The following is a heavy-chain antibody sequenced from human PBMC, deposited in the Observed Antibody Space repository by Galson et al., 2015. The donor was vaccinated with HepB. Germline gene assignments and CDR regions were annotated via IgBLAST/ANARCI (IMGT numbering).Heavy chain of an antibody. J-gene: IGHJ6*02. V-gene: IGHV3-48*03. CDR3: TRDPEDRAIRNYDYGLDV. Sequence: ILCCAASGFTFGYYDMNWVRQAPGTGLEWFSYISGSGSTKYYADSVRGRFSISRDNAKNFLYRHMNSLRAEDTAHYYRTRDPEDRAIRNYDYGLDVWGQGTTVTVSS. CDR1: GFTFGYYD. D-gene: IGHD3-16*01. CDR2: ISGSGSTK.